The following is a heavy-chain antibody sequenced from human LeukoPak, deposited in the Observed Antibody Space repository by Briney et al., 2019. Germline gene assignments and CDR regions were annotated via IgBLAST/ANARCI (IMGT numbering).Heavy chain of an antibody. Sequence: GGSLRLSCAASGFNFSSYWMSWVRQARGKGVEWVANTKQDGSEKYYVDSVKGRFTISRDNAKNSLYLQMNSLRAEDTAVYYCASEPCYDSSGYSDYWGQGTLVTVSS. CDR1: GFNFSSYW. D-gene: IGHD3-22*01. J-gene: IGHJ4*02. V-gene: IGHV3-7*01. CDR2: TKQDGSEK. CDR3: ASEPCYDSSGYSDY.